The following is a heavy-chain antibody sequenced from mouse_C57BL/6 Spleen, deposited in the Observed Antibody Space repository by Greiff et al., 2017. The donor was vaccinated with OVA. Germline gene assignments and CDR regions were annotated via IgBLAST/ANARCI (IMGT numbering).Heavy chain of an antibody. CDR3: ARGHQAY. CDR2: INPNNGGT. V-gene: IGHV1-26*01. Sequence: EVQLQQSGPELVKPGASVKISCKASGYTFTDYYMNWVKQSHGKSLEWIGDINPNNGGTSYNQKFKGKATLTVDKSSSTAYMELRSLTSEDSAVYYCARGHQAYWGQGTLVTVSA. J-gene: IGHJ3*01. D-gene: IGHD3-1*01. CDR1: GYTFTDYY.